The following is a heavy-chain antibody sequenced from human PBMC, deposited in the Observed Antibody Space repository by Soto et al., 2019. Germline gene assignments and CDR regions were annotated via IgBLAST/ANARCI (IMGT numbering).Heavy chain of an antibody. Sequence: QLQLQESGPGLVKPSETLSLICTVSGGSISGRSYYWGWIRQPPGKGLEWIGNVYYSGSTYYNPSLKTRVTIXVXTXXTQFSLKLSSVTAADTAVYYCARYYDSSGTYYFDDWGQGTLVTVSS. V-gene: IGHV4-39*01. CDR1: GGSISGRSYY. D-gene: IGHD3-22*01. CDR3: ARYYDSSGTYYFDD. J-gene: IGHJ4*02. CDR2: VYYSGST.